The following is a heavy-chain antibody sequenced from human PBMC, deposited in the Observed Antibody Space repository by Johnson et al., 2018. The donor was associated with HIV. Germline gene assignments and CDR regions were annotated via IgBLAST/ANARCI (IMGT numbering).Heavy chain of an antibody. CDR2: ISHHGSNK. Sequence: QVQLVESGGGLVQPGRSLRLACAASGFTFSSYAMHWVRQAPGKGLEWVALISHHGSNKDCADSVKGRFTISRDNSKNTLYLHMNSLRAEDTALYYCARVGPGHAFDIWGQGTMVTVSS. J-gene: IGHJ3*02. V-gene: IGHV3-30-3*01. CDR3: ARVGPGHAFDI. CDR1: GFTFSSYA.